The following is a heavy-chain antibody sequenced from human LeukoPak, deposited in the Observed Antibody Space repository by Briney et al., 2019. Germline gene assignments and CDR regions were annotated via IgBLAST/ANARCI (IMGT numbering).Heavy chain of an antibody. D-gene: IGHD4-23*01. CDR3: ARHMTTVVTSLDS. Sequence: ASVKVSCKASGYDFSSYGISWVRQAPGQGLQWVGWISVYNGKTNYGPLQGRVTMTTDTSTGTAYMELRNLRSDDTAIYYCARHMTTVVTSLDSWGQGTLVTVSS. J-gene: IGHJ4*02. CDR2: ISVYNGKT. CDR1: GYDFSSYG. V-gene: IGHV1-18*01.